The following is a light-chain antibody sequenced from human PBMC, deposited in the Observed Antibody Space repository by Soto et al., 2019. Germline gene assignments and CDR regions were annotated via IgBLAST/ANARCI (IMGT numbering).Light chain of an antibody. CDR3: QQYNIWPRT. J-gene: IGKJ3*01. CDR1: QSVSSN. CDR2: RAS. Sequence: EIVMTQSPDILSVSPGERATLSCRASQSVSSNLAWYQQKPGQAPRLLIYRASTRATGIPARFSGSGSGTDFTLTISSLQSEDFAVYYCQQYNIWPRTFGPGTKVDIK. V-gene: IGKV3-15*01.